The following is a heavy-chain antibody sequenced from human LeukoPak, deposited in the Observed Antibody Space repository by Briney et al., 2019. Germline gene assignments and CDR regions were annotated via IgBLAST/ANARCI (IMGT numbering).Heavy chain of an antibody. Sequence: PGGSLRLSCAASGFTFSKAWMSWVRQTPGKGLGWVSYISSSGRTIKDADSVKGRFTISRDNAKNSLYLQMNSLRAEDTAVYYCARGRGSSGYYYAFDYWGQGTLVTVSS. D-gene: IGHD3-22*01. CDR1: GFTFSKAW. CDR3: ARGRGSSGYYYAFDY. V-gene: IGHV3-11*04. J-gene: IGHJ4*02. CDR2: ISSSGRTI.